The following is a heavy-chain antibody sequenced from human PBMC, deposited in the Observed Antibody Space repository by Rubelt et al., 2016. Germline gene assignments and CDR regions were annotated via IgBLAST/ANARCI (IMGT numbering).Heavy chain of an antibody. V-gene: IGHV4-30-4*07. CDR3: AKDGASSL. Sequence: QVQLQESGPGLVKPSQTLSLTCAVSGGSISSGTYSWSWIRQPPGKGLEWIGYFYSGSTNYKPSLKSRVTISVDTSKNQLSLKLSSVTAADTAVYYCAKDGASSLWGQGTMVTVSS. J-gene: IGHJ3*01. CDR2: FYSGST. CDR1: GGSISSGTYS. D-gene: IGHD3-16*01.